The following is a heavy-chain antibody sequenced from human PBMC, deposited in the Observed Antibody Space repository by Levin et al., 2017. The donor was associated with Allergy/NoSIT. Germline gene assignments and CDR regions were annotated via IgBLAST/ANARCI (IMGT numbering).Heavy chain of an antibody. CDR2: IHYSGRT. Sequence: SETLSLTCTVSGGSISSSNYHWGWIRQPPGKGLEWIGTIHYSGRTYYDPSLKSRVSISVDTSKNQFSLKLRSVTAADTAVYYCARHERGFGDGYDDFMDVWGKGTTVTVSS. J-gene: IGHJ6*03. D-gene: IGHD3-10*01. CDR3: ARHERGFGDGYDDFMDV. V-gene: IGHV4-39*01. CDR1: GGSISSSNYH.